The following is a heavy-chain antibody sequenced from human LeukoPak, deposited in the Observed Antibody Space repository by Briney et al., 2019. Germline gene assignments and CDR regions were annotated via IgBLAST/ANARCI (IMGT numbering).Heavy chain of an antibody. CDR3: TTVWNCGGDCSDAFDI. J-gene: IGHJ3*02. CDR2: IKSKTDGGTT. V-gene: IGHV3-15*01. Sequence: GGSLRLSCAASGFSFRNAWMSWVRQAPGKGLEWVGRIKSKTDGGTTDYAAPVKGRFTISRDDSKNTLYLQMNSLKTEDTAVYYCTTVWNCGGDCSDAFDIWGQGTMVTVST. CDR1: GFSFRNAW. D-gene: IGHD2-21*02.